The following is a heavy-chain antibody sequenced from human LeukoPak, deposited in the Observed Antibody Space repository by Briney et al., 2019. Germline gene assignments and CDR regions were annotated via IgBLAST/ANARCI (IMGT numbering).Heavy chain of an antibody. Sequence: PSETLSLTCAVDGGSFSGYYWSWIRQPPGKGLEWIGEINHSGSTNYNPSLKSRVTISVDTSKNQFSLKLSSVTAADTAVYYCARRLEMATIGGAFDIWGQGTMVTVSS. CDR3: ARRLEMATIGGAFDI. CDR1: GGSFSGYY. D-gene: IGHD5-24*01. J-gene: IGHJ3*02. V-gene: IGHV4-34*01. CDR2: INHSGST.